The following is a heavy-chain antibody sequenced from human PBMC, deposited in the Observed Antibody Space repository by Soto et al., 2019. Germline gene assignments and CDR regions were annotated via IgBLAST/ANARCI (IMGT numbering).Heavy chain of an antibody. J-gene: IGHJ6*02. CDR3: ARDYYYDSRGYPGAYYYGMDV. CDR2: IYYSGRT. CDR1: GGSFSSYY. D-gene: IGHD3-22*01. V-gene: IGHV4-59*01. Sequence: SETLSLTCTVSGGSFSSYYWIWIRRPPGKGLEWIGHIYYSGRTNYNPSLKSRVTISGDTSKNQLSLKLSSVTAADTAVYYCARDYYYDSRGYPGAYYYGMDVWGQGTTVTV.